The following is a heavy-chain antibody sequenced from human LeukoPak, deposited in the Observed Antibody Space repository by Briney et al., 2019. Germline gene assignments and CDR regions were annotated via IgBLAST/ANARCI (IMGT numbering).Heavy chain of an antibody. D-gene: IGHD2-2*01. Sequence: PGGSLRLSCAASGFTFSSYGMHWVRQAPGKGLEWVAVVWYDGSNKYYADSVKGRFTISRDNSKNTFYLQMNSLRAEDTAVYYCARDELGYCSSTSCYPFDYWGQGILVTVSS. J-gene: IGHJ4*02. CDR1: GFTFSSYG. CDR2: VWYDGSNK. CDR3: ARDELGYCSSTSCYPFDY. V-gene: IGHV3-33*01.